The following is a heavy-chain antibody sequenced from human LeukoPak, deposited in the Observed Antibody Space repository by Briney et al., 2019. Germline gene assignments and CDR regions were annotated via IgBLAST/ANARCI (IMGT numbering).Heavy chain of an antibody. D-gene: IGHD3-22*01. CDR2: IYHSGST. CDR3: ARSTMIVGRYFDY. CDR1: GYSISSGYY. V-gene: IGHV4-38-2*02. Sequence: SETLSLTCTVSGYSISSGYYWGWIRQPPGKGLEWIGSIYHSGSTYYNPSLKSRVTISVDTSKNQFSLKLSSVTAADTAVYYCARSTMIVGRYFDYWGQGTLVTVSS. J-gene: IGHJ4*02.